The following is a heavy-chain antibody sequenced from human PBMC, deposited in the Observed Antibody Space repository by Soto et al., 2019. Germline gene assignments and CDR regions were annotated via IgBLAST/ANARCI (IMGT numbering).Heavy chain of an antibody. Sequence: SVKVSCKASGGTLSSDAISWVRQAPGQGLEWMGGIIPIFGTANYAQKFQGRVTITADESTSTAYMELSSLRSEDTAVYYCARHIVATTYYFDYWGQGTLVTVSS. V-gene: IGHV1-69*13. J-gene: IGHJ4*02. D-gene: IGHD5-12*01. CDR2: IIPIFGTA. CDR3: ARHIVATTYYFDY. CDR1: GGTLSSDA.